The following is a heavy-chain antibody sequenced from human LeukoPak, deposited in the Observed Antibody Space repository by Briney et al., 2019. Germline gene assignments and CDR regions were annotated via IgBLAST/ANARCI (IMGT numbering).Heavy chain of an antibody. Sequence: GASVKVSCKASGYTFTSYYMHWVRQAPGQGLEWMGIINPSGGSTSYAQKFQGRVTMTRDTSTSSVYMELSSLRSEDTAVYYCARVGDIVVVPAAEGYGMDVWGQGTTVTVSS. CDR1: GYTFTSYY. CDR3: ARVGDIVVVPAAEGYGMDV. D-gene: IGHD2-2*01. J-gene: IGHJ6*02. V-gene: IGHV1-46*01. CDR2: INPSGGST.